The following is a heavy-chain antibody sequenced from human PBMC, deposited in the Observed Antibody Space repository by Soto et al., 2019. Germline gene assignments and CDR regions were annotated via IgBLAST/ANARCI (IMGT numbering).Heavy chain of an antibody. D-gene: IGHD2-15*01. CDR3: AKGSVAAHTENWFDP. CDR2: ISWNSGSI. Sequence: EVQLVESGGGLVQPGRSLRLSCAASGFTFDDYAMHWVRQAPGKGLEWVSGISWNSGSIGYADSVKGRFTISRDNAKNSLYLQMNSLRAEDTALYYCAKGSVAAHTENWFDPWGQGTLVTVSS. CDR1: GFTFDDYA. V-gene: IGHV3-9*01. J-gene: IGHJ5*02.